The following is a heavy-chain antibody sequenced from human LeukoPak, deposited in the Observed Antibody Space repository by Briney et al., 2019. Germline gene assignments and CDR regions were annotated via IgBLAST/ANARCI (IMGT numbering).Heavy chain of an antibody. J-gene: IGHJ6*03. D-gene: IGHD5-12*01. V-gene: IGHV4-59*01. CDR1: GGSISSYY. Sequence: SETLSLTCTVSGGSISSYYWSWIRQPPGKGLEWIGYIYYSGSTNYNPSLKSRVTISVDTSKNQFSLKLSSVTAADTAMYYCARGYSGSTLRYYYYYMDVWGKGTTVTVSS. CDR3: ARGYSGSTLRYYYYYMDV. CDR2: IYYSGST.